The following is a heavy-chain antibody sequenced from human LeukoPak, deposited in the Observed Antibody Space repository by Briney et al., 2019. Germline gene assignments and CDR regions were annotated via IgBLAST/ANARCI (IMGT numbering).Heavy chain of an antibody. V-gene: IGHV3-74*01. CDR2: INSDGSSR. D-gene: IGHD2-15*01. CDR3: ARQGSYCSGGSCYSHY. J-gene: IGHJ4*02. Sequence: GGSLRLSCAVSGFTFSSYWMHWVRQAPGKGLVWVSRINSDGSSRSYVDSVMGRFTISRDNAKNTLYLQLDSLRAEDTAVYYCARQGSYCSGGSCYSHYWGQGTLVTVSS. CDR1: GFTFSSYW.